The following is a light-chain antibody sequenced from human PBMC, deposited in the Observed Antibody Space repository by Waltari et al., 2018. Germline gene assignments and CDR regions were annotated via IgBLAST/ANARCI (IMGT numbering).Light chain of an antibody. J-gene: IGKJ2*01. Sequence: EIVMTQSPATLSMSPGERATLSCRASQSISTNLALYQQRPGQAPRLLIYDTSTRATGIPVKFSGSGSGTEFTLTISDLQPEDFAVYYCQQYNNWPPLYTFGQGTKLDIK. CDR2: DTS. CDR1: QSISTN. CDR3: QQYNNWPPLYT. V-gene: IGKV3-15*01.